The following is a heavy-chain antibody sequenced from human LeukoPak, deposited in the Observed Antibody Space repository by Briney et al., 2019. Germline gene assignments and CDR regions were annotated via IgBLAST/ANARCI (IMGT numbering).Heavy chain of an antibody. J-gene: IGHJ4*02. V-gene: IGHV4-38-2*01. CDR1: GYSISSGYY. CDR2: IYHSGST. Sequence: SETLSLTCAVPGYSISSGYYRGWIRQPPGKGLEWIGSIYHSGSTYYNPSLKSRVTISVDTSKNQFSLKLSSVTAADTAVYYCAGGPVAVTHRFDYWGQGTLVTVSS. CDR3: AGGPVAVTHRFDY. D-gene: IGHD4-17*01.